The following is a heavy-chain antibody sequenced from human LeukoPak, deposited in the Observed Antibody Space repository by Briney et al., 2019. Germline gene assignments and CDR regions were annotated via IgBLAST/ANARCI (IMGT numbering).Heavy chain of an antibody. D-gene: IGHD3-9*01. V-gene: IGHV3-49*04. CDR1: GFTFGDYA. J-gene: IGHJ6*03. CDR2: IRSKAYGGTT. CDR3: TRSGVLRYFDWLLKRPWGRKDYYYYYMDV. Sequence: GGSLRLSCTASGFTFGDYAMSWVRQAPGKGLEWVGFIRSKAYGGTTEYAASVKGRFTISRDDSKSIAYLQMNSLKTEDTAVYYCTRSGVLRYFDWLLKRPWGRKDYYYYYMDVWGKGTTVTISS.